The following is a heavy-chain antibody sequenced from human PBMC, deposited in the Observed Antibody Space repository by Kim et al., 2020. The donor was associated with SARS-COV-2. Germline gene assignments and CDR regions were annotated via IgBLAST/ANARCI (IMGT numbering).Heavy chain of an antibody. V-gene: IGHV3-9*01. J-gene: IGHJ4*02. D-gene: IGHD3-9*01. Sequence: DSVKGRVTISRNNAKNSLYLQMNSRRAEDTALYYCAKATDFDLLFWPRLDYWGQGTLVTVPS. CDR3: AKATDFDLLFWPRLDY.